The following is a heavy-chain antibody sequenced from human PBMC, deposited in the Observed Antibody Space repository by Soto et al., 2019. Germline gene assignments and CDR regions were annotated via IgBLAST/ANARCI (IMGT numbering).Heavy chain of an antibody. D-gene: IGHD3-9*01. CDR3: AKDARMLGWLPTSYYFDF. CDR2: ISRSGNST. J-gene: IGHJ4*02. Sequence: EVQVLESGGGLAQPGRSLRLSCAVSGLSFSSYAMTWVRQSPGKGLEWVSSISRSGNSTYSADSVRGRFTISRDNSKNTLYLQMNSLRAEDTAVYYCAKDARMLGWLPTSYYFDFWGQGTLVTVSS. V-gene: IGHV3-23*01. CDR1: GLSFSSYA.